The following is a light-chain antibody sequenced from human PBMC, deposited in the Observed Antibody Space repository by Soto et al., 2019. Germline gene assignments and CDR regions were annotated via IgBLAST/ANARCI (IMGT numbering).Light chain of an antibody. CDR3: SSYAGSNNQV. V-gene: IGLV2-8*01. Sequence: QSALTQPPSASGSPGQSVTISCTGTSSDVGGYNYVSWYQQHPGRAPKLIIYEVSKRPSGVPDRFSGSTSGNTASLTVSGLQTEDEADYYCSSYAGSNNQVFGTGTKVTVL. J-gene: IGLJ1*01. CDR2: EVS. CDR1: SSDVGGYNY.